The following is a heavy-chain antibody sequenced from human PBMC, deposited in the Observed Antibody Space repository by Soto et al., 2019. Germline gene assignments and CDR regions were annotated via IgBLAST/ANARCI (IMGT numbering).Heavy chain of an antibody. CDR3: ARHWRYQVAS. V-gene: IGHV4-39*01. D-gene: IGHD2-2*01. CDR1: GGSISSSSYY. Sequence: KPSETLSLTCTVSGGSISSSSYYWGWIRQPPGKGLEWIGSIYYSGSTYYNPSLKSRVTISVDTSKNQFSLKLSSVTAADTAVYYCARHWRYQVASWGQGTLVTVSS. J-gene: IGHJ5*02. CDR2: IYYSGST.